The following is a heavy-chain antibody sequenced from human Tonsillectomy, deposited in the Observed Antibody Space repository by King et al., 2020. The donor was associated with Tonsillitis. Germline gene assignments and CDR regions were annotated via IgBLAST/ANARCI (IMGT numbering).Heavy chain of an antibody. V-gene: IGHV3-13*01. CDR3: ARDQNGDYGMVV. J-gene: IGHJ6*02. CDR2: IGTAGDT. Sequence: VQLVESGGGLVQPGGSLRLSCAASGFTFSSYDMHWVSQATGKGLEWVSDIGTAGDTYYPGSVKGRFTISRENAKNSLYLQMNSLRAGDTAVYYCARDQNGDYGMVVWGQGATVTGSS. D-gene: IGHD4-17*01. CDR1: GFTFSSYD.